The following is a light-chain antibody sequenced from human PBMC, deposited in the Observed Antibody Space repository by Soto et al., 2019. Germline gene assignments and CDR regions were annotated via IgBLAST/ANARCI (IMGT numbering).Light chain of an antibody. Sequence: SYELTQPPSVSVAPGKTARITCWGNNIGSKSVHWYQQKPGQAPVLVIYYDSDRPSQIPDRFSGSNSGNTATLTISRVEAGDEADYYCQVWDSSSDHRVVFGGGTKVTVL. J-gene: IGLJ2*01. V-gene: IGLV3-21*04. CDR2: YDS. CDR3: QVWDSSSDHRVV. CDR1: NIGSKS.